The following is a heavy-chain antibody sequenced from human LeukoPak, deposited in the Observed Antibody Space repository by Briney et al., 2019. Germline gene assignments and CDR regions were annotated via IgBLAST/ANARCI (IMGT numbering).Heavy chain of an antibody. CDR3: ARVGLGTAMAIYYYYYMDV. D-gene: IGHD5-18*01. CDR1: GGSMSSGYYY. V-gene: IGHV4-61*02. J-gene: IGHJ6*03. CDR2: ISTSGST. Sequence: SETLCLTCTVSGGSMSSGYYYWIWIRQPAGKGLEWIGRISTSGSTYYNPSIKSRVTISVDTSKNQFSLKLSSVTAADTAVYYCARVGLGTAMAIYYYYYMDVWGKGTTVTVSS.